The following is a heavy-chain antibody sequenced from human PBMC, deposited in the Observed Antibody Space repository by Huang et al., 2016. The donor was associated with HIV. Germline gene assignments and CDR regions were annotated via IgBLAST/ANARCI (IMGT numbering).Heavy chain of an antibody. CDR3: AREGLQFIDS. CDR2: ETNDGRNE. Sequence: QVQLVQSGGGVVQPGSSLRLSCGASGFGFSSYTMHWVRQAQCKGLEGLETETNDGRNEYYAASVRGRFTISRDNSRNTVYLQMNSPTTDDTAVYFCAREGLQFIDSWGQGTLVIVSS. J-gene: IGHJ4*02. CDR1: GFGFSSYT. D-gene: IGHD4-4*01. V-gene: IGHV3-30*04.